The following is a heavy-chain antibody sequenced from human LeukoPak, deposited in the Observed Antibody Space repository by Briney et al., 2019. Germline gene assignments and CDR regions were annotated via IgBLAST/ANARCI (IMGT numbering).Heavy chain of an antibody. CDR2: IGGSGDKT. CDR3: VRRGAASSGWGDHDF. J-gene: IGHJ4*02. V-gene: IGHV3-23*01. D-gene: IGHD6-19*01. CDR1: GFTFNRNA. Sequence: PGGSLRLSCAASGFTFNRNAIRWVRQAPGKGLEWFSTIGGSGDKTFYADSVKGRFTISRDNSKNMVHMQMNSLTGEDTALYYCVRRGAASSGWGDHDFWGQGALVTVSS.